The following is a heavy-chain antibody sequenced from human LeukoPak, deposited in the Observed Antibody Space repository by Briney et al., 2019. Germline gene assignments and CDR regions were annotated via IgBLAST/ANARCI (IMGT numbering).Heavy chain of an antibody. CDR2: IFYSAYT. D-gene: IGHD6-6*01. V-gene: IGHV4-39*07. CDR1: GGPISSSTYY. CDR3: ARGGRSSSSLNFDY. J-gene: IGHJ4*02. Sequence: SETLSLTCTVSGGPISSSTYYWGWIRQPPGKGLERIGSIFYSAYTYYNPSLKSQVSISVDTSKNQFSLKLSSVTAADTAVYYCARGGRSSSSLNFDYWGQGTLVTVSS.